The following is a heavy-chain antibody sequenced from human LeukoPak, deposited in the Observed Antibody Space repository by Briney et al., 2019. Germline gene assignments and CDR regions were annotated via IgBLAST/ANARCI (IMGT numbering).Heavy chain of an antibody. V-gene: IGHV3-7*01. CDR1: GFTFRSYW. D-gene: IGHD3-16*01. CDR3: ARDWGMILD. CDR2: IKQDGSGK. J-gene: IGHJ4*02. Sequence: GGSLRLSCAASGFTFRSYWMSWVRQAPGKGLEWVANIKQDGSGKYYVDSVEGRFTISRDNAKNSLYLQMNSLRAEDTAVYYCARDWGMILDWGQGTLVTVSS.